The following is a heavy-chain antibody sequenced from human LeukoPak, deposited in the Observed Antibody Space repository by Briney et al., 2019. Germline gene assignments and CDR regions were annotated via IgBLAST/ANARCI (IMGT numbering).Heavy chain of an antibody. CDR3: ARGETGSSHYTRYYFDY. D-gene: IGHD2-15*01. CDR1: GGSISSSNW. CDR2: IYHSGST. Sequence: PSETPSLTCAVSGGSISSSNWWSWVRQPPGKGLEWIGEIYHSGSTNYNPSLKSRVTISVDKSKNQFSLKLSSVTAADTAVYYCARGETGSSHYTRYYFDYWGQGTLVTVSS. V-gene: IGHV4-4*02. J-gene: IGHJ4*02.